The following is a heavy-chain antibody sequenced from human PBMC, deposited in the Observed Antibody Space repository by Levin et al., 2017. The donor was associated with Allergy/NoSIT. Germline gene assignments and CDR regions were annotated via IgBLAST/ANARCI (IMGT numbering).Heavy chain of an antibody. D-gene: IGHD1-1*01. CDR1: GGSMRIGAYY. V-gene: IGHV4-31*03. J-gene: IGHJ4*02. CDR3: ARGGLQLWFDY. Sequence: SETLSLTCTVSGGSMRIGAYYWSWVHQLPGKGLEWIGYIYNSGSTYYNPSLKSRVTISVDTSKKQFSLRLSAVTAADTAVYYCARGGLQLWFDYWGQGAPVIVSS. CDR2: IYNSGST.